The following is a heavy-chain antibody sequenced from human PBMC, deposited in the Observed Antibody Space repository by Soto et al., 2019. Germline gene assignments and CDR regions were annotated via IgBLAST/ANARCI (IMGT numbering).Heavy chain of an antibody. D-gene: IGHD7-27*01. Sequence: QVQLQESGPGLVKPSETLSLTCTVSGGFISRYYWNWIRQPPGKGVEWLAYIYHTGITDYNPSRESRVTISPATSKNQVSLGLSSVNAADTDGYYCASLTGDGIYWGQGTLVTVSS. CDR3: ASLTGDGIY. CDR2: IYHTGIT. V-gene: IGHV4-59*08. CDR1: GGFISRYY. J-gene: IGHJ4*02.